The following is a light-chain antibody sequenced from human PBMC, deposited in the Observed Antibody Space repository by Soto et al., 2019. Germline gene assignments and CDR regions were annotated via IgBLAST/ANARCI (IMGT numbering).Light chain of an antibody. CDR1: QSVSSY. J-gene: IGKJ3*01. Sequence: EIVLTQSPATLSLSPGERATLSCRASQSVSSYLAWYQQKPGQAPRLLIYDASNRATGIPARFSGSGSGTDFTLTITSLEPEDCAVYYCQQRSNWPPIFTFGPGTKVDFK. CDR3: QQRSNWPPIFT. V-gene: IGKV3-11*01. CDR2: DAS.